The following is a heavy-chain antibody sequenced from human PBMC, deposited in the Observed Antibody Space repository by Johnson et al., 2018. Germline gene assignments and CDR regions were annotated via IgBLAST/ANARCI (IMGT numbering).Heavy chain of an antibody. CDR1: GGTFKSYA. J-gene: IGHJ6*02. CDR3: ARAGTMICGMDV. Sequence: QVQLVQSGAEVKKPGSSVKVSCKASGGTFKSYAITWLRQAPGQGFEWMGGIIPKFDTANYAQKFQDRVTITADESTSTAYMELSSLGSEDPAVYYCARAGTMICGMDVWGQGTTVTVSS. V-gene: IGHV1-69*12. CDR2: IIPKFDTA. D-gene: IGHD1-1*01.